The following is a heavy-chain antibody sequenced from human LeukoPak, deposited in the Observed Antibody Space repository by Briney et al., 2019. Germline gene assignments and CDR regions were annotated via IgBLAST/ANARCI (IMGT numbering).Heavy chain of an antibody. J-gene: IGHJ6*03. V-gene: IGHV3-43D*03. CDR3: ARELGVEEDYAGYNYYIDG. Sequence: PGGTLRLSCAASGFTLDDHAMHWVRQAPRHGLEGVSLVCWDGGNIYYADSVKGRFTMSMDNSKNSLYLQMNSLRAADTALYYCARELGVEEDYAGYNYYIDGWGKGTTVTVSS. D-gene: IGHD4-17*01. CDR1: GFTLDDHA. CDR2: VCWDGGNI.